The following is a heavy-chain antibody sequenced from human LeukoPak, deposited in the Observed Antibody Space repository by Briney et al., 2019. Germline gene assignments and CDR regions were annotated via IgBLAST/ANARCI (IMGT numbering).Heavy chain of an antibody. Sequence: QTLSPTCAISGDSVSSNSAAWIWIRQSPSRGLEWLGRTYYRSKWYTEYAVSVKSRITINPDTSKNQFSLQLSSVNPEDTAVYYCARLGSGPNYWGQGTLVTVSS. J-gene: IGHJ4*02. CDR2: TYYRSKWYT. CDR3: ARLGSGPNY. V-gene: IGHV6-1*01. D-gene: IGHD3-10*01. CDR1: GDSVSSNSAA.